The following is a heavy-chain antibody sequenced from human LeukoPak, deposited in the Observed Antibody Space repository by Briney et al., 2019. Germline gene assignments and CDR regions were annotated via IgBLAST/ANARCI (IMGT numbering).Heavy chain of an antibody. CDR1: GFTFSDYY. Sequence: GGSLRLSCAASGFTFSDYYMSWIRQAPGKGLEWVSYITSSGSTIYYADSVKGRFTISRDNSKNTLYLQMNSLRAEDTAVYYCAKDRRGIAVAGFDYWGQGTLVTVSS. D-gene: IGHD6-19*01. J-gene: IGHJ4*02. CDR2: ITSSGSTI. CDR3: AKDRRGIAVAGFDY. V-gene: IGHV3-11*04.